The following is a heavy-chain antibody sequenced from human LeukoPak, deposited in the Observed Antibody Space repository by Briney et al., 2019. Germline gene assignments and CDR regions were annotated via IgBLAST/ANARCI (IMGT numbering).Heavy chain of an antibody. V-gene: IGHV4-4*07. CDR3: AREARSGYEGFWSDP. Sequence: SETLSLTCTVSGGSISSYYWSWIRQPAGKGLEWIGRIYTSGTTYYKPSLKSRVTMSVDTSHNQFFLKLNSVTAADTAVYYCAREARSGYEGFWSDPWGQGTVVTVSS. J-gene: IGHJ5*02. CDR1: GGSISSYY. CDR2: IYTSGTT. D-gene: IGHD5-12*01.